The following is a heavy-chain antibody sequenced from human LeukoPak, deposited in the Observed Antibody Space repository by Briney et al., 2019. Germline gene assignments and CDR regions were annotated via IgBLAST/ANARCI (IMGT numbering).Heavy chain of an antibody. CDR2: INSDGSST. D-gene: IGHD3-10*01. Sequence: GGSLRLSCAASGFTFSSYWMHWVRQAPGKGLVWVSHINSDGSSTSYADSVKGRFTISRDNAKNTLYLQMNSLRAEDTAVYYCARGRTRHYYGSGSYGMDVWGQGTTVTVSS. J-gene: IGHJ6*02. V-gene: IGHV3-74*01. CDR1: GFTFSSYW. CDR3: ARGRTRHYYGSGSYGMDV.